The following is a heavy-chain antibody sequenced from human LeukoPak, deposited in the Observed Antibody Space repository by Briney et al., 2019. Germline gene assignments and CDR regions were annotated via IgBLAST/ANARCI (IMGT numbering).Heavy chain of an antibody. CDR1: GGSIRSSSYY. J-gene: IGHJ6*03. D-gene: IGHD6-19*01. V-gene: IGHV4-39*01. CDR2: IYYSGST. CDR3: ARVSGQFYSYYYMDV. Sequence: SETLSLTCTVSGGSIRSSSYYWGWIRQPPGKGLEWIGSIYYSGSTYYNPSLKSRVTISVDTSKNQFSLSLSSVTAADTAVYYCARVSGQFYSYYYMDVWGKGTTVTISS.